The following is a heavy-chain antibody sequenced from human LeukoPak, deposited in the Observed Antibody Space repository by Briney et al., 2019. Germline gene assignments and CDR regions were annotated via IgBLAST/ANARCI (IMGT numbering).Heavy chain of an antibody. Sequence: PSETLSLTCAVYGGSFSGYYWSWIRQPPGKGLEWIGEINHSGSTNYNPSLKSRVTISVDTSKNQFSLKLSSVTAADTAVYYCAREAARSAFDIWGQGTMVTVPS. D-gene: IGHD6-6*01. CDR1: GGSFSGYY. CDR2: INHSGST. V-gene: IGHV4-34*01. J-gene: IGHJ3*02. CDR3: AREAARSAFDI.